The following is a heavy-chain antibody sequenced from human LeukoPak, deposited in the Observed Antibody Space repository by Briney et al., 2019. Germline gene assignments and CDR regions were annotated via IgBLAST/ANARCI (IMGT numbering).Heavy chain of an antibody. CDR3: ARPFWSPHPTHAFDM. CDR2: IWYDGTMK. J-gene: IGHJ3*02. V-gene: IGHV3-33*01. CDR1: GFIFSDYG. D-gene: IGHD3-3*01. Sequence: GGSLTLSCAASGFIFSDYGMHWVRQAPGKGLEWVAVIWYDGTMKDYADSAKGQFTVSRDNSKNTLSLQMNSLRVEDTAVYYCARPFWSPHPTHAFDMWGQGTMVTVSS.